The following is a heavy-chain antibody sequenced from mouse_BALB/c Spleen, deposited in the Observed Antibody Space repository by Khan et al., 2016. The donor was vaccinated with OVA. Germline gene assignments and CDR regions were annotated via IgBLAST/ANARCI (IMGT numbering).Heavy chain of an antibody. D-gene: IGHD1-2*01. J-gene: IGHJ2*01. CDR1: GYSITSGYG. Sequence: EVQLQVSGPGLVKPSQSLSLTCTVTGYSITSGYGWNWIRQFPGNKLEWMGYISYSGSTTYNPSLKSRISITRDTSKNQFFLQLNSVTTENTATYYCARTARIKYWGQGTTLTVSS. CDR3: ARTARIKY. CDR2: ISYSGST. V-gene: IGHV3-2*02.